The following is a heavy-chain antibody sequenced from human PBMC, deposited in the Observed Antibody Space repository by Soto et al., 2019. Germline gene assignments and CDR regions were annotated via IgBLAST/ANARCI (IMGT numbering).Heavy chain of an antibody. CDR2: IIPISDTT. J-gene: IGHJ6*02. Sequence: QVQLVHSGAEVKKPGSSVKVSCKASGGTFSSYAISWVRQAPGQGLEWMGGIIPISDTTNYAQKFQGRVTITADESTSTAYMELSSLRSEDTAVYYCARSQGSSTSLEIYYYYSYGVDVWGQGTTVTVSS. V-gene: IGHV1-69*01. CDR1: GGTFSSYA. D-gene: IGHD2-2*01. CDR3: ARSQGSSTSLEIYYYYSYGVDV.